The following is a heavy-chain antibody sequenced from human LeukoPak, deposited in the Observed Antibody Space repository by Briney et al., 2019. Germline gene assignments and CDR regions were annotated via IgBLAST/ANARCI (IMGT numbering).Heavy chain of an antibody. CDR1: GFSFDDHA. D-gene: IGHD2-21*02. CDR3: AKDFVVVPGNVNYFDY. V-gene: IGHV3-23*01. Sequence: GGSLRLSCTASGFSFDDHAMSWVRQAPGKGLEWVSAISGSGDNTYYADSVKGRFTVSRDNSKNTLYVQMKSLRADDTAVYYCAKDFVVVPGNVNYFDYWGQGTLVTVSS. J-gene: IGHJ4*02. CDR2: ISGSGDNT.